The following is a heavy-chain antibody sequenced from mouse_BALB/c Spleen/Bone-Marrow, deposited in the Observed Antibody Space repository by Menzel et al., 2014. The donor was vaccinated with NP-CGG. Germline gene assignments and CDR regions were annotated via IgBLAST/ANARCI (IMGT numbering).Heavy chain of an antibody. CDR1: GYSITSGYY. CDR2: ISFDGRN. CDR3: ARGNYYSMDY. J-gene: IGHJ4*01. D-gene: IGHD2-1*01. V-gene: IGHV3-6*02. Sequence: EVQLQQSGPGLVKPSQSLSLTCSVTGYSITSGYYCNWIRQFPGNKLEWMGYISFDGRNDYSPSLKNRISITSDTSKNQFSLKLNSVTSEDTTRYYCARGNYYSMDYWGQGISVTVSS.